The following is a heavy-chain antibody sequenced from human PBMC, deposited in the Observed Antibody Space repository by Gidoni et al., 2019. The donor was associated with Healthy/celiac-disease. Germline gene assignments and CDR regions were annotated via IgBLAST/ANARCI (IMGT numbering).Heavy chain of an antibody. J-gene: IGHJ4*02. CDR1: GFTFSSSW. Sequence: EVQLVESGGGLVQPGGSLRLSCAASGFTFSSSWMHWVRQAPGKGLVWVSRINSDGSSTSYADSVKGRFTISRDNAKNTLYLQMNSLRAEDTAVYYCARASYGSGSYMVYFDYWGQGTLVTVSS. V-gene: IGHV3-74*01. CDR3: ARASYGSGSYMVYFDY. CDR2: INSDGSST. D-gene: IGHD3-10*01.